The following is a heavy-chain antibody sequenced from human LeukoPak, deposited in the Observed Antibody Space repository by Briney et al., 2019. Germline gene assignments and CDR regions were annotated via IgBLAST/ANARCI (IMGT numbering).Heavy chain of an antibody. Sequence: GGSLRLSCAASGFTFSSYAMSWVRQAPGKGLEWVSVISGTGHSTYYADSVKGRFTISRDNSKNTLYLQMNSLRAEDTAVYYCARAAAGSNYFDYWGQGTLVTVSS. V-gene: IGHV3-23*01. CDR2: ISGTGHST. CDR3: ARAAAGSNYFDY. D-gene: IGHD6-13*01. CDR1: GFTFSSYA. J-gene: IGHJ4*02.